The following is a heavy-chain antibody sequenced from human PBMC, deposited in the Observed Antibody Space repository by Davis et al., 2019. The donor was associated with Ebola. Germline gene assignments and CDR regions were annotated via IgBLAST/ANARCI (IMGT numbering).Heavy chain of an antibody. CDR2: IGGRSEFV. CDR3: VSDGDRYGRPDY. CDR1: GFDFSSYS. J-gene: IGHJ4*02. D-gene: IGHD6-13*01. V-gene: IGHV3-21*06. Sequence: PGGSLRLSCAASGFDFSSYSMTWVRQAPGKGPEWVASIGGRSEFVFYADSLKGRFTITRHNAKNSLYLELTALRAEDTAVYSCVSDGDRYGRPDYWGLGTLVTVSS.